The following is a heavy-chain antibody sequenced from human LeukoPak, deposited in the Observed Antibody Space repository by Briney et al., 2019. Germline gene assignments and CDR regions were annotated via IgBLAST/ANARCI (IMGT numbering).Heavy chain of an antibody. D-gene: IGHD2-2*01. Sequence: KASETLSLTCAVYGGSFSGYYWSWIRQPPGKGLEWIGEINHSGSTNYNPSLKSRVTISVDTPKNQFSLKLSSVTAADTAVYYCARVEKDIVVVPAARWFDPWGQGTLVTVSS. J-gene: IGHJ5*02. CDR3: ARVEKDIVVVPAARWFDP. CDR1: GGSFSGYY. CDR2: INHSGST. V-gene: IGHV4-34*01.